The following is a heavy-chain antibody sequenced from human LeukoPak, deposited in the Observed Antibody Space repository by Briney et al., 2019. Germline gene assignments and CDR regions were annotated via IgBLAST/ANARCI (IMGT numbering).Heavy chain of an antibody. J-gene: IGHJ4*02. V-gene: IGHV3-21*01. CDR3: ARGSTYSSGWCTGFDY. CDR1: GFSVGDYA. D-gene: IGHD6-19*01. CDR2: ITSSSSYI. Sequence: AGGSLRLSCTVSGFSVGDYAVNWVRQAPGKGLEWVSSITSSSSYIYYADSVKGRFTISRDNAKKSVYLQMNSLRAEDTAVYYCARGSTYSSGWCTGFDYWGQGTLVTVSS.